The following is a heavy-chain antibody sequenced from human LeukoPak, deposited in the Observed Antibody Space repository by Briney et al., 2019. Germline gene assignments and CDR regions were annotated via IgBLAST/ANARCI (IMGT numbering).Heavy chain of an antibody. J-gene: IGHJ4*02. D-gene: IGHD5-18*01. CDR3: ARGTAMVKYYFDY. V-gene: IGHV4-30-2*01. CDR2: IYHSGST. Sequence: SQTLTLTCTVSGGSISSGGYYWSWIRQPPGKGLEWIGYIYHSGSTYYNPSLKSRVTISVDTSKNQFSLKLSSVTAADTAVYYCARGTAMVKYYFDYWGQGTLVTVSS. CDR1: GGSISSGGYY.